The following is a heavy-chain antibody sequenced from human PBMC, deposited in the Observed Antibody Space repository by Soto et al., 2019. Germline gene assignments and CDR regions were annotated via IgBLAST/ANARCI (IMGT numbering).Heavy chain of an antibody. CDR1: GFTFEDYT. V-gene: IGHV3-43*01. CDR3: AKDGSQKDDDGNWLGS. CDR2: ISWDGGTT. Sequence: EVQLVESGGDVVQPAGSLRLSCAASGFTFEDYTIHWVRQAPGKALEWVSLISWDGGTTYYTHSVKGRFTISRDNSKNSLFLQINSLRPEDAALYYCAKDGSQKDDDGNWLGSWGQGTLVTVSS. D-gene: IGHD3-16*01. J-gene: IGHJ5*01.